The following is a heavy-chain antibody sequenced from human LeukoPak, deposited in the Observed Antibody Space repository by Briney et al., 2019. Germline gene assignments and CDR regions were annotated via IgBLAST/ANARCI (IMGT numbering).Heavy chain of an antibody. CDR3: ARSPAHSGGSFDY. J-gene: IGHJ4*02. V-gene: IGHV3-30*04. Sequence: QSGRSLRLSCAASGFTFSSYAMHWVRQAPGKGLEWVAVISYDGSNKYYADSVKGRFTISRDNSKNTLYLQMNSLRAEDPAVYYCARSPAHSGGSFDYWGQGTLVTVSS. CDR1: GFTFSSYA. D-gene: IGHD2-15*01. CDR2: ISYDGSNK.